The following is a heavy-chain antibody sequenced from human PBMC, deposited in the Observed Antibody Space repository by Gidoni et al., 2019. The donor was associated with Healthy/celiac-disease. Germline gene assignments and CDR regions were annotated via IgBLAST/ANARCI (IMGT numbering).Heavy chain of an antibody. Sequence: QVQLQESGPGLVKPSETLSLTCTVSGGSISSYYWSWIRQPPGKGLEWIGYIYYSGSTNYNPSLKSRVTISVDTSKNQFSLKLSSVTAADTAVYYCARGRGYYYDSSGTFDYWGQGTLVTVSS. D-gene: IGHD3-22*01. CDR2: IYYSGST. CDR3: ARGRGYYYDSSGTFDY. J-gene: IGHJ4*02. CDR1: GGSISSYY. V-gene: IGHV4-59*01.